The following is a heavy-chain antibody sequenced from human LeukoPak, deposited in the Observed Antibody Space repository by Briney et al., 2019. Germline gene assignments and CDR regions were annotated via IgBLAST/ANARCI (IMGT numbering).Heavy chain of an antibody. CDR3: ARDDPSGWFDP. V-gene: IGHV4-59*01. CDR2: IYYSGST. J-gene: IGHJ5*02. D-gene: IGHD3-10*01. Sequence: SETLSLTCTVSGGSISSYYWSWIRQPPGKGLEWIGYIYYSGSTNYNPSLKSRVTILVDTSKNQFSLRLSSVTAADTAVYYCARDDPSGWFDPWGQGTLVTVSS. CDR1: GGSISSYY.